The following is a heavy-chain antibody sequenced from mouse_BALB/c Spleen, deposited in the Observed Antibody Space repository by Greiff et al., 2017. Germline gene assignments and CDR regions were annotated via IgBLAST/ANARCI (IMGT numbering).Heavy chain of an antibody. CDR1: GFTFSSYA. V-gene: IGHV5-6-5*01. Sequence: EVQLVESGGGLVKPGGSLKLSCAASGFTFSSYAMSWVRQTPEKRLEWVASISSGGSTYYPDSVKGRFTISRDNARNILYLQMSSLRSEDTAMYYCAKETTGGYYFDYWGQGTTRTVSS. CDR2: ISSGGST. D-gene: IGHD1-1*01. CDR3: AKETTGGYYFDY. J-gene: IGHJ2*01.